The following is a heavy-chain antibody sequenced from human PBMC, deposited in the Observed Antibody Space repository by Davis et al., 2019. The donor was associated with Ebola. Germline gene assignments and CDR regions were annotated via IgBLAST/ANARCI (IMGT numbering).Heavy chain of an antibody. CDR1: GFTVSDNY. J-gene: IGHJ4*02. V-gene: IGHV3-53*01. D-gene: IGHD3-10*01. CDR3: ARWSGRGGHHFDY. Sequence: GESLKISCAASGFTVSDNYMYWVRQAPGKGLEWVSVIYRGGNTYFADSVKGRFTIPRDNSENTLFLEMNSLRVDDTAVYYCARWSGRGGHHFDYWGQGILVTVSS. CDR2: IYRGGNT.